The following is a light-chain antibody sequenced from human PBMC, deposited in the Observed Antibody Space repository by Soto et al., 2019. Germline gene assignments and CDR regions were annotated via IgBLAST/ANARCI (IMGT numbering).Light chain of an antibody. Sequence: DIQVTQSPPTLSASVGDRVTITCRASQTISTWMALYQQKPGKAPKLLVYDASTLHSGVASTFSGSGSGTEFTLIISGLQPDDSATYYCQQYTNTNNPWLFGQGTKVEI. V-gene: IGKV1-5*01. J-gene: IGKJ1*01. CDR1: QTISTW. CDR3: QQYTNTNNPWL. CDR2: DAS.